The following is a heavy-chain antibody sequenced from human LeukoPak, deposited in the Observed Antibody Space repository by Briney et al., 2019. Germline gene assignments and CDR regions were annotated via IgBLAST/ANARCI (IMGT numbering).Heavy chain of an antibody. J-gene: IGHJ4*02. CDR1: GFTFSNYW. CDR2: INRDGSTT. V-gene: IGHV3-74*03. Sequence: PGGSLRLSCAASGFTFSNYWVHWVSQAPGKGLVWVSRINRDGSTTKYADSVKGRFTVSRDNAKNTLNLQMNSLRAEDTAVYSCARDKKSGESSEIDYWGQGTLVTVSS. CDR3: ARDKKSGESSEIDY. D-gene: IGHD3-10*01.